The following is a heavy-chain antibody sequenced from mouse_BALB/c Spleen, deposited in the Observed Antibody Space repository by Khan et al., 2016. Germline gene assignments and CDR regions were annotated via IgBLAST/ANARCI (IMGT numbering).Heavy chain of an antibody. Sequence: QIQLVQSGPELKKPGETVKISCKASGYTFTNYGMNWVKQAPGKGLKWMGWINSNTGEPTYAEEFKGRFAFSLETSASTAYLQFTNLKNYDTATYFCARTGDYPYYAIDYWGQGTSVTVSS. J-gene: IGHJ4*01. V-gene: IGHV9-3*02. D-gene: IGHD2-13*01. CDR2: INSNTGEP. CDR3: ARTGDYPYYAIDY. CDR1: GYTFTNYG.